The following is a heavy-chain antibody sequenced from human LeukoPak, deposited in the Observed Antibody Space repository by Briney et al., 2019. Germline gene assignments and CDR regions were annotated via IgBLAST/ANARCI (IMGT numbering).Heavy chain of an antibody. CDR1: GYTFTDYY. Sequence: ASVKVSCKASGYTFTDYYMHWVRQAPGQGLEWMGWINPNSGGTNYAQKFQGRVTMTTDTSISTAYMEESRLRSDDTAVYYCARVRIGQQLDKYYYYAMDVWGQGTTVTVSS. J-gene: IGHJ6*02. CDR3: ARVRIGQQLDKYYYYAMDV. V-gene: IGHV1-2*02. CDR2: INPNSGGT. D-gene: IGHD6-13*01.